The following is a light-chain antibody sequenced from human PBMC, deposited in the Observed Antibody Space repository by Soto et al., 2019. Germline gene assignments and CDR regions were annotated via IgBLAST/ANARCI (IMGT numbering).Light chain of an antibody. CDR3: SSYTSSSTPLYV. V-gene: IGLV2-14*01. Sequence: QSVLTQPASVSESPGQSITISCTGTSSDVGGYNYVSWYQQHPGKAPILMIYDVSNRPSGVSNRFSGSKSGNTASLTISGLQAEDEADYYCSSYTSSSTPLYVFGTG. CDR1: SSDVGGYNY. CDR2: DVS. J-gene: IGLJ1*01.